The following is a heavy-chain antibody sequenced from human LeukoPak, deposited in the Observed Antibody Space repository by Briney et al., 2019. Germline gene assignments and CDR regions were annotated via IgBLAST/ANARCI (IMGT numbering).Heavy chain of an antibody. CDR2: IDPSDSYT. CDR1: GYSFTSYW. D-gene: IGHD2-2*01. Sequence: GESLRISCKGSGYSFTSYWISWVRQMPGKGLEWMGRIDPSDSYTNYSPSFQGHVTISADKSISTAYLQWSSLKASDTAMYYCAREIGYCSSTSCYRFYYYYGMDVWGQGTTDTVSS. CDR3: AREIGYCSSTSCYRFYYYYGMDV. V-gene: IGHV5-10-1*01. J-gene: IGHJ6*02.